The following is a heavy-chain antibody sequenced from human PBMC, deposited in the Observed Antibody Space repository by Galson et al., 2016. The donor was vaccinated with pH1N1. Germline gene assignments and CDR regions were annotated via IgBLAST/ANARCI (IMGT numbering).Heavy chain of an antibody. V-gene: IGHV3-23*01. CDR3: AKAKRSGWVVVGGFMDH. J-gene: IGHJ4*02. CDR1: GFTFRSYA. Sequence: SLRLSCAVSGFTFRSYAMNWVRQAPGKGPEWVSVISGGGTIHYADSVRGRFTISRDNSNNTVYLQRNSLRAEDTGVYYCAKAKRSGWVVVGGFMDHWGQGTLVTVSS. CDR2: ISGGGTI. D-gene: IGHD6-19*01.